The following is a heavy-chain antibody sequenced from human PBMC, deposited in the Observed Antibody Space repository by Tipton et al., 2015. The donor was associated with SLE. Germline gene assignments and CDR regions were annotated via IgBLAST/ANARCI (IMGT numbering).Heavy chain of an antibody. V-gene: IGHV3-23*01. J-gene: IGHJ6*02. CDR2: VSGTGFT. Sequence: GSLRLSCAASGFTFSSYAMSWVRQAPGKGLEWVSVVSGTGFTYYADSVKGRFTISRDNARNTPYLQMNGLRAEDTAVYYCARGDLNVWGQGTTVTVSS. CDR1: GFTFSSYA. D-gene: IGHD2-21*01. CDR3: ARGDLNV.